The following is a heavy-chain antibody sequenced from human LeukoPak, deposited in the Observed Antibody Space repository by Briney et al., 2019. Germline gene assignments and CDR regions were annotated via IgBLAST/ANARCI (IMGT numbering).Heavy chain of an antibody. CDR2: ISSRGKS. D-gene: IGHD1-1*01. CDR1: GGSMSSGGDY. J-gene: IGHJ4*02. CDR3: ARGPSCGSNSRFDS. V-gene: IGHV4-31*03. Sequence: SQTLSLTCTVSGGSMSSGGDYWIWKRQRPGKGLEWIGYISSRGKSYYNPSLKSRLTISLDTSKSQFSLQLNPATAPDTAVYYCARGPSCGSNSRFDSWGQGTLVTVSS.